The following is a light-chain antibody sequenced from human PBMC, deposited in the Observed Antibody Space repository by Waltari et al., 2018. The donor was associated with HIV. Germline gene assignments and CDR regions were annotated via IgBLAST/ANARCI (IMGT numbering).Light chain of an antibody. J-gene: IGLJ2*01. V-gene: IGLV2-14*03. CDR3: SSYTSTTTLEV. Sequence: QSALTQPASVSGSPGPSLPISCPGTSRAVGGYSYVSCYQHHPGKAPKLMIFDVSNRPSGVSDRFSGSKSGNTASLTISGLQVEDEADYYYSSYTSTTTLEVFGGGTKLTVL. CDR1: SRAVGGYSY. CDR2: DVS.